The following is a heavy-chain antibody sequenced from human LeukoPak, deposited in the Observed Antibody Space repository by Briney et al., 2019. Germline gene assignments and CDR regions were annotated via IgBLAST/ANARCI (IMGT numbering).Heavy chain of an antibody. CDR2: ISYDGSNK. D-gene: IGHD5-24*01. Sequence: GGSLRLSCAASGFTFSSYAMHWVRQAPGKGLEWVAVISYDGSNKYYADSVKGRFTISRDNSKNTLYLQMNSLRAEDTAVYYCARAMATSKYGLDYWGQGTLVSVSS. V-gene: IGHV3-30*04. CDR3: ARAMATSKYGLDY. CDR1: GFTFSSYA. J-gene: IGHJ4*02.